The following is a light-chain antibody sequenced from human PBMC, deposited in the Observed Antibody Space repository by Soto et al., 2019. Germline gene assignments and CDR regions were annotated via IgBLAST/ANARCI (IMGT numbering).Light chain of an antibody. CDR3: SSFAGSNNLV. CDR1: SSDVGGYNY. J-gene: IGLJ3*02. CDR2: EVS. Sequence: QSVLTQSPSASGSPGQSVTISCTGTSSDVGGYNYVSWYQHHPGKAPKLIISEVSERPSGVPDRFSGSKSGNTASLTVSGLQAEDEADYYCSSFAGSNNLVFGGGTQLTVL. V-gene: IGLV2-8*01.